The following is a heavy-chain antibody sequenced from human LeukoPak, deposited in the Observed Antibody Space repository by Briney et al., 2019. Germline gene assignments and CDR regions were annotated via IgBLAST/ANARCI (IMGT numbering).Heavy chain of an antibody. Sequence: GASVKVSCKASGYTFTSYDINWVRQATGQGLEWMGWMNPNSGNTGYSQKFQGRVTITRDTSASTAYMELSSLRSEDTAVYYCAREDPWFYPFDYWGQGTLVTVSS. CDR1: GYTFTSYD. J-gene: IGHJ4*02. CDR2: MNPNSGNT. V-gene: IGHV1-8*03. CDR3: AREDPWFYPFDY. D-gene: IGHD3-10*01.